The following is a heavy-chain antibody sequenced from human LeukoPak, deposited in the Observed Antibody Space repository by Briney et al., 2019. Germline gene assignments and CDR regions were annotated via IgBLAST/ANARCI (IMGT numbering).Heavy chain of an antibody. CDR2: ISGSGGST. CDR1: GFTFSSYA. J-gene: IGHJ4*02. CDR3: AKYEYYYDSSGYPDSYYFDY. Sequence: PGRSLRLSCAASGFTFSSYAMSWVRQAPGKGLEWVSAISGSGGSTYYADSVKGRFTISRDNSKNTLYLQMNSLRAEDTAVYYCAKYEYYYDSSGYPDSYYFDYWGQGTLVTVSS. V-gene: IGHV3-23*01. D-gene: IGHD3-22*01.